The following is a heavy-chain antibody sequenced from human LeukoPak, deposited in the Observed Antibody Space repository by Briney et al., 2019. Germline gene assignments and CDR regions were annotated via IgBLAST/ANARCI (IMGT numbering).Heavy chain of an antibody. CDR3: AKEQRITIFGVAYYMDV. V-gene: IGHV3-23*01. J-gene: IGHJ6*03. CDR1: GFTFSSYA. D-gene: IGHD3-3*01. CDR2: ISGSGGST. Sequence: HPGGSLRLSCAASGFTFSSYAMSWVRQAPGKGLEWVSAISGSGGSTYYADSVKGRFTISRDNSKNTLYLQMNSLRAEDTAVYYCAKEQRITIFGVAYYMDVWGKGTTVTVSS.